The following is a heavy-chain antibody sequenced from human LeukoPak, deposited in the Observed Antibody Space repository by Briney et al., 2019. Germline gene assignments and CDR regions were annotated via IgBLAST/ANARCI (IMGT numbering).Heavy chain of an antibody. CDR1: GDSVSSNSAA. D-gene: IGHD3-22*01. V-gene: IGHV6-1*01. Sequence: SQTLSLTCAISGDSVSSNSAAWNWIRQSPSRGLEWLGRTYYRSKWYNDYAVSVKSRITINPDTSKNQFSLQLNSVTPEDTAVYYCARGPGWGYYDSSGYLGGFDYWGQGTLVTVSS. CDR3: ARGPGWGYYDSSGYLGGFDY. CDR2: TYYRSKWYN. J-gene: IGHJ4*02.